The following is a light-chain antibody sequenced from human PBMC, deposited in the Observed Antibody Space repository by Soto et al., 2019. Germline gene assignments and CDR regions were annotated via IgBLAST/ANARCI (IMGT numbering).Light chain of an antibody. V-gene: IGKV3-20*01. Sequence: EIVLTQSPGTLSLSPRERAALSCRASQNVNNNYLAWYQQKPGQAPRLLIYGASSRATGIPDRFSGSGSGTDFTLTISRLEPEDFAVYYCQQYGSSPLTFGGGTKVEIK. J-gene: IGKJ4*01. CDR3: QQYGSSPLT. CDR2: GAS. CDR1: QNVNNNY.